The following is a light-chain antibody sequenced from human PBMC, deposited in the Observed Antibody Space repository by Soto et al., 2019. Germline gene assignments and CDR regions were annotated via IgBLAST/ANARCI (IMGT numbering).Light chain of an antibody. Sequence: EIVLTQSPATLSLSPGERATLSCRASQSVNIYLDWYQHRPGQAPSLLIYGASNRATGIPARFSGSGSGTDFTLTISSLEPEDFAVYYCQQRNSWPRTFSQGTKVEI. CDR2: GAS. V-gene: IGKV3-11*01. CDR1: QSVNIY. J-gene: IGKJ1*01. CDR3: QQRNSWPRT.